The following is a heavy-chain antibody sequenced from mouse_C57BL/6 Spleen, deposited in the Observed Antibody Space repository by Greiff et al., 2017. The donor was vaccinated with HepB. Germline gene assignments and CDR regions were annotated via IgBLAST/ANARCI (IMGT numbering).Heavy chain of an antibody. V-gene: IGHV5-4*01. Sequence: EVMLVESGGGLVKPGGSLKLSCAASGFTFSSYAMSWVRQTPEKRLEWVATISDGGSYTYYPDNVKGRFTISRDNAKNNLYLQMSHLKSEDTAMYYCAREGDYYGSSYPYWYFDVWGTGTTVTVSS. D-gene: IGHD1-1*01. J-gene: IGHJ1*03. CDR1: GFTFSSYA. CDR2: ISDGGSYT. CDR3: AREGDYYGSSYPYWYFDV.